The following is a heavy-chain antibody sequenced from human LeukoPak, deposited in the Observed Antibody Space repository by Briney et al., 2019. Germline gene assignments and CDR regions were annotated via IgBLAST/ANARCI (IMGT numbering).Heavy chain of an antibody. J-gene: IGHJ4*02. Sequence: ASVKVSCKASGYTFTMYAINWLRQAPGQGLEWMGWINMYTANPAYAQGFTERFVFSLDTSVTTAYLQISNLKTEDTAVYYCARHDNDDDFDYWGQGTLVTVSS. V-gene: IGHV7-4-1*02. CDR2: INMYTANP. D-gene: IGHD3-16*01. CDR3: ARHDNDDDFDY. CDR1: GYTFTMYA.